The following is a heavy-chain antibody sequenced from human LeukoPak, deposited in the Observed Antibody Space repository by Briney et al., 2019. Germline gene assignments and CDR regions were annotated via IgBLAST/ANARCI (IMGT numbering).Heavy chain of an antibody. D-gene: IGHD5-12*01. CDR2: IYYSGST. Sequence: SETLSLTCTVSGGSIRNYYWSWVRQPPGKGLEWIGYIYYSGSTNYNPSLKSRVTISVDTSKNQFSLKLSSVTAADTAVYYCARRYIVATDPFDYWGQGTLVTVSS. J-gene: IGHJ4*02. V-gene: IGHV4-59*08. CDR3: ARRYIVATDPFDY. CDR1: GGSIRNYY.